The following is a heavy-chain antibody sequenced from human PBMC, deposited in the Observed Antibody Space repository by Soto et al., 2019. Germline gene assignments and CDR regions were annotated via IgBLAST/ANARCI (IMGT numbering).Heavy chain of an antibody. Sequence: EVQLVESGGDLVQPGGSLRLSCAASGFSFASSWMTWVRQAPGKGLEWVANIKKDGSKINYLDSVRGRFTVSRDNAKNSLYLEMNSLRAEYTALYYCASDVSPGSSSLYLDAFDIWGQGTMVTVSS. CDR1: GFSFASSW. D-gene: IGHD6-13*01. J-gene: IGHJ3*02. CDR3: ASDVSPGSSSLYLDAFDI. V-gene: IGHV3-7*05. CDR2: IKKDGSKI.